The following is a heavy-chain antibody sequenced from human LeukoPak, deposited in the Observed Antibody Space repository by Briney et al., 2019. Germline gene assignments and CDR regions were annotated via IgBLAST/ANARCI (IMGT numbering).Heavy chain of an antibody. Sequence: PSETLSLTCTVSGGSLNSSTYYWGWIRQPPGKGLEWIGSIYYSGRTYYNPSLKGRVTIFVDTSKNQFSLKLNSVTAADTAVYFCARSQATAMVSDYWGQGTLVTVSS. CDR2: IYYSGRT. CDR1: GGSLNSSTYY. D-gene: IGHD2-2*01. J-gene: IGHJ4*02. CDR3: ARSQATAMVSDY. V-gene: IGHV4-39*01.